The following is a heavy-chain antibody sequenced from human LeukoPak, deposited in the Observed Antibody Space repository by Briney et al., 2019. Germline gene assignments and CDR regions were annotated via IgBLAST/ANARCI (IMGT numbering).Heavy chain of an antibody. V-gene: IGHV1-8*03. J-gene: IGHJ6*03. CDR2: MNPNSGNT. CDR1: GYTFTNYD. CDR3: ARGASGYYYYYYMDA. D-gene: IGHD5-12*01. Sequence: ASVKVSCKASGYTFTNYDINWVRQATGQGLEWMGWMNPNSGNTGYAQKFQGRVTITRNTSISTSYMELSSLRSEDTAVYYCARGASGYYYYYYMDAWGKGTTVTVSS.